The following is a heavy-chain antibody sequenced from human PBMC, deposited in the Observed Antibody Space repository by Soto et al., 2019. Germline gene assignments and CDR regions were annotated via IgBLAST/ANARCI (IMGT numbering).Heavy chain of an antibody. CDR2: IYTSGST. Sequence: QVQLQESGPGLVKPSETLSLTCTVSGGSISSYYWSWIRQPAGKGLEWIGRIYTSGSTNYNPSLKSRVTMSVDTSKNQFSLKLSSVTAADTAVYYSAREDTAMVTYYFDYWGQGTLVTVSS. CDR1: GGSISSYY. J-gene: IGHJ4*02. CDR3: AREDTAMVTYYFDY. V-gene: IGHV4-4*07. D-gene: IGHD5-18*01.